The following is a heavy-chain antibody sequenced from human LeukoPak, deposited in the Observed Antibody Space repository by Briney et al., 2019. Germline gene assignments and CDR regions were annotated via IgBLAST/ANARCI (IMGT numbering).Heavy chain of an antibody. CDR2: MKPKSGET. V-gene: IGHV1-8*01. CDR3: ARDYGGNSGWFDP. Sequence: GASVKVSCKASGYTLTNYDINWVRQATGQGLEWMGWMKPKSGETGYAEKFQGRATMTRDTSINTAYMELSSLTPEDTAVYYCARDYGGNSGWFDPWGQGTLVTVSS. D-gene: IGHD4-23*01. J-gene: IGHJ5*02. CDR1: GYTLTNYD.